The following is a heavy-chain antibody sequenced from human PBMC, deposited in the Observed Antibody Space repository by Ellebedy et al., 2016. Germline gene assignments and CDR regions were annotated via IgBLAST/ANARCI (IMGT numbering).Heavy chain of an antibody. Sequence: GESLKISCAASGFTFSTSAMSWVRQAPGKGLEWVSTIPAGANTPFYTHAVTGRFTVSRDNSRNTLYLHMSSLRAEDTATYYCARSRDYHDFVVSPTARHWYFDVWGRGTLVTVSS. CDR1: GFTFSTSA. CDR3: ARSRDYHDFVVSPTARHWYFDV. D-gene: IGHD3-22*01. J-gene: IGHJ2*01. CDR2: IPAGANTP. V-gene: IGHV3-23*01.